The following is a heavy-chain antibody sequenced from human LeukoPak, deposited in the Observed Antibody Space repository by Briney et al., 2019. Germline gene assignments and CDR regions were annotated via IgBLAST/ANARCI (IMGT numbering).Heavy chain of an antibody. V-gene: IGHV3-74*01. J-gene: IGHJ4*02. CDR1: GFTFSTYW. D-gene: IGHD3-22*01. Sequence: PGGSLRLSCAASGFTFSTYWMHWVRQAPGKGLVWVSRINSDGSSKDYADSVKGRFTISRDNAKNTLYLQMNSLRVEDTAVFYCAMGHYDSSGYAHFDHWSQGTLVTVSS. CDR2: INSDGSSK. CDR3: AMGHYDSSGYAHFDH.